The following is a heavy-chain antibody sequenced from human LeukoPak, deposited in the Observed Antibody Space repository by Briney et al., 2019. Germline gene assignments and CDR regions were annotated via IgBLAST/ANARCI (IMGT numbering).Heavy chain of an antibody. Sequence: GESLKISCKSSGYSFTTYWIGWVRQMPGKGLEWMGIIYPGDSDTRYGPSFQGQVTISADKSISTAYLHWSSLKASATAMYYCARLAYSSSWGDYWGQGTLVTVSS. CDR1: GYSFTTYW. CDR3: ARLAYSSSWGDY. CDR2: IYPGDSDT. V-gene: IGHV5-51*01. J-gene: IGHJ4*02. D-gene: IGHD6-6*01.